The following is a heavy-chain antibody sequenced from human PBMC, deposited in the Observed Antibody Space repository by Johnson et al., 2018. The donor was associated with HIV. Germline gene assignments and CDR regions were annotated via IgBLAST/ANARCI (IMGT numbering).Heavy chain of an antibody. Sequence: QVLLVESGGGVVQPGRSLRVFCAASRFTFSYYAMHWVRQAPGKGLEWVAVISYDASNKYYADSVKGRFTVSRDNAKNSVYLQMNSLRAEDTAVYYCARDGSQLADAFDIWGQGTMVTVSS. V-gene: IGHV3-30*04. D-gene: IGHD6-6*01. CDR1: RFTFSYYA. CDR2: ISYDASNK. J-gene: IGHJ3*02. CDR3: ARDGSQLADAFDI.